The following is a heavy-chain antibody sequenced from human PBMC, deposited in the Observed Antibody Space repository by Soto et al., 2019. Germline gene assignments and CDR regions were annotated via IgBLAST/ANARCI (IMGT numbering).Heavy chain of an antibody. D-gene: IGHD1-26*01. CDR3: ARRGSGSYYDY. V-gene: IGHV3-23*01. CDR1: GFTFSSYA. CDR2: ISGSGGST. J-gene: IGHJ4*02. Sequence: EVQLLESGGGLVQPGGSLRLSCAASGFTFSSYAMRWVRQAPVKGLEWVSAISGSGGSTCYADSVKGRFTISRDNSKNTLYLQMNSLSAEDTAVYYCARRGSGSYYDYWGQGTLVTVSS.